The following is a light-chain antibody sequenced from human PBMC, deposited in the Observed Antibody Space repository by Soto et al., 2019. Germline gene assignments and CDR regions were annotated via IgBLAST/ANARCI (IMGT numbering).Light chain of an antibody. CDR3: QQRNSWPLT. V-gene: IGKV3-11*01. CDR1: QSVSSY. Sequence: EIVLTQSPATLSLSPGERATLSCRASQSVSSYLAWYQQKPGQAPRLLIYDASDRATGIPARFSGSGSGTDFTLTISSLGPEDFAVYYCQQRNSWPLTFGGGTKVDI. CDR2: DAS. J-gene: IGKJ4*01.